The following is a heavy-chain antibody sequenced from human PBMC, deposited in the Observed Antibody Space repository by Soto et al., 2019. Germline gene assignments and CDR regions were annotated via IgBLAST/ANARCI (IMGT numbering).Heavy chain of an antibody. CDR3: AIGRGGYGDYDAFDI. Sequence: QVQLVESGGGVVQPGRSLRLSCAASGFTFSSYGMHWVRQAPGKGLEWVAVIWYDGSNKYYADSVKGRFTISRDNSKNTLYLQRNRLRAEDTAVYYCAIGRGGYGDYDAFDIWGQGTMVTVSS. D-gene: IGHD4-17*01. J-gene: IGHJ3*02. CDR1: GFTFSSYG. CDR2: IWYDGSNK. V-gene: IGHV3-33*01.